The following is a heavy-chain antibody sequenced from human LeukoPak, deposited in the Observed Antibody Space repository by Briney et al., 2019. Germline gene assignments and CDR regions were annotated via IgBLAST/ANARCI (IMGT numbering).Heavy chain of an antibody. D-gene: IGHD6-13*01. V-gene: IGHV1-8*01. CDR2: MNPNSGST. CDR1: GYTFTSYD. CDR3: ARAARAGDKRFDY. Sequence: ASVKVSCKASGYTFTSYDINWVRQATGQGLEWMGWMNPNSGSTGYAQKFQGRVTMTRNTSISTAYMELSSLRSEDTAVYFCARAARAGDKRFDYWGQGTLVTVSS. J-gene: IGHJ4*02.